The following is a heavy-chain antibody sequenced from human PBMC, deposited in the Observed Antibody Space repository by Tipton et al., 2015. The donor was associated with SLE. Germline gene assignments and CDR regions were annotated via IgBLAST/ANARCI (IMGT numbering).Heavy chain of an antibody. CDR1: GGSISSYY. Sequence: TLSLTCTVSGGSISSYYWSWIRQPAGKGLAWIWRIYTSGSTNYNPSPKSTVTISVYTSKNQFSLKLSSVTAADTAVYYCARQEEGNSYAQGGMDVWGQGTTVTVSS. CDR2: IYTSGST. J-gene: IGHJ6*02. V-gene: IGHV4-4*07. CDR3: ARQEEGNSYAQGGMDV. D-gene: IGHD5-18*01.